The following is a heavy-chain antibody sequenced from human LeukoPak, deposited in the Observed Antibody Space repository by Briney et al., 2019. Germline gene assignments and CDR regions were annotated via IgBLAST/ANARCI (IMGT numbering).Heavy chain of an antibody. CDR3: ARHKDYYYSYMDV. V-gene: IGHV4-61*05. J-gene: IGHJ6*03. CDR1: GVSISSSAYY. CDR2: IYYDGST. Sequence: SETLSLTCSVSGVSISSSAYYWAWIRQPPGKGLEWIGYIYYDGSTNYNPSLRGRVTISVDTPKNQFSLKLSSVTAADTAVYYCARHKDYYYSYMDVWGKGTTVTISS.